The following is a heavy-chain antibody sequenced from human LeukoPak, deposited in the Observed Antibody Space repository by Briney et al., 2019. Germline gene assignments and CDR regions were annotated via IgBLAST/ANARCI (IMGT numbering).Heavy chain of an antibody. J-gene: IGHJ4*02. CDR2: LYSDGNT. V-gene: IGHV3-53*01. CDR1: GFTVITND. CDR3: ARGVEPLAANTLAY. Sequence: GGSLILSCAASGFTVITNDMTWVRQAPGKGLEWVSVLYSDGNTKYADSVQGRFTISRDNSKNTLYLEMNSLSPDDTAVYYCARGVEPLAANTLAYWGQGTLVTVSS. D-gene: IGHD1-14*01.